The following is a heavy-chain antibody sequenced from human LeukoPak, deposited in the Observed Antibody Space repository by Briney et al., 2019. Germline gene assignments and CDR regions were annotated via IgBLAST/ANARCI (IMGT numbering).Heavy chain of an antibody. CDR1: GGTFSSYA. CDR3: AREVPGGAVVDY. CDR2: IIPIFGTA. V-gene: IGHV1-69*05. D-gene: IGHD6-19*01. Sequence: SVKVSCKASGGTFSSYAISWVRQAPGQGLEWMGGIIPIFGTANYAQKFQGRVTMTRDTSTSTVYMELSSLRSEDTAVYYCAREVPGGAVVDYWGQGTLVTVSS. J-gene: IGHJ4*02.